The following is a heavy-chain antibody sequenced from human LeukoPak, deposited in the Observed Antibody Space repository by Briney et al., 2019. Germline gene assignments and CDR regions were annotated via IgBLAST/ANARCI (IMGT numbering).Heavy chain of an antibody. V-gene: IGHV3-23*01. CDR3: AKAFGGSYSSFDY. D-gene: IGHD2-15*01. J-gene: IGHJ4*02. CDR1: GFTFSDYA. CDR2: ISGSGGST. Sequence: GGSLRLSCTASGFTFSDYAMSWVRQAPGQGLQWVSTISGSGGSTYYADSVKGRFSISRDNSKNTLYLQMNSLRAEDTAVYYCAKAFGGSYSSFDYWGQGTLVTVSS.